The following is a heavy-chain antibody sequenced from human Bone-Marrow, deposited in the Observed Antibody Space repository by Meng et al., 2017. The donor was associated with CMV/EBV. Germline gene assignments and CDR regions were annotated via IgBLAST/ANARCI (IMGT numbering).Heavy chain of an antibody. CDR2: IYYSGSN. Sequence: SETLSLTCTVSGGSISSSSYYWGWIRQPPGKGLEWIGSIYYSGSNYYNPPLKSRVTISVDTSKNQFSLKLSSVTAAYTAVYYCARRSDFWSGYWENYFDYWVQGTLVTVSS. J-gene: IGHJ4*02. CDR3: ARRSDFWSGYWENYFDY. CDR1: GGSISSSSYY. V-gene: IGHV4-39*07. D-gene: IGHD3-3*01.